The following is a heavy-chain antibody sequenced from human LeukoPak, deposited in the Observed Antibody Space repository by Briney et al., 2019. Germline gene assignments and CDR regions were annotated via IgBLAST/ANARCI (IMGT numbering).Heavy chain of an antibody. D-gene: IGHD5-24*01. J-gene: IGHJ4*02. Sequence: PGGSLRLSCAASGFTFSNAWMSWVRQAPGKGLEWVGRIKSKTDGGTTDYAAPVKGRFTISRDDSKNTLYLQMNSLKTEDTAVYYCTTASVEMATISDYWGQGTLVTVSS. CDR1: GFTFSNAW. CDR3: TTASVEMATISDY. CDR2: IKSKTDGGTT. V-gene: IGHV3-15*01.